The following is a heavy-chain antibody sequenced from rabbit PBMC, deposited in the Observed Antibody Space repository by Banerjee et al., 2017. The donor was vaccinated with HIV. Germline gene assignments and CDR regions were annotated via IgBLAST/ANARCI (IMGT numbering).Heavy chain of an antibody. V-gene: IGHV1S40*01. J-gene: IGHJ3*01. D-gene: IGHD7-1*01. CDR2: IYAGSTDTT. CDR3: ARSSAGTGGWAYDL. CDR1: GFSFSSSYY. Sequence: QSVEESGGRLVKPDESLTLTCTGSGFSFSSSYYMCWVRQAPGKGLEWIGCIYAGSTDTTYYASWAKGRFTISKTSSTTVTLQMTSLTDADTATYFCARSSAGTGGWAYDLWGQGTLVTVS.